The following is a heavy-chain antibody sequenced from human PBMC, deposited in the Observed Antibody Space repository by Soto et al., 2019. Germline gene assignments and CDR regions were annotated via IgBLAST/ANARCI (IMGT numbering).Heavy chain of an antibody. CDR1: GGYISSHY. CDR2: IYHSGST. J-gene: IGHJ4*02. V-gene: IGHV4-59*08. Sequence: SETLSLTCSVSGGYISSHYWSWIRQPPGKGLEWIGYIYHSGSTNYNPSLKSRVTISVDTSKNQFSLKLTSVTAADTAVYYCARRLSSLYGSGSYSFDYWGQGTLVTVSS. D-gene: IGHD3-10*01. CDR3: ARRLSSLYGSGSYSFDY.